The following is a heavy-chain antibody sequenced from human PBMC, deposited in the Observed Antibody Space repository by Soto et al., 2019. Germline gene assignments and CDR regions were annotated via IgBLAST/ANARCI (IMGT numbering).Heavy chain of an antibody. CDR3: ARAPRRYYYGSGSYTFDY. J-gene: IGHJ4*02. D-gene: IGHD3-10*01. Sequence: VAVIWYDGSNKYYADSVKGRFTISRDNSKNTLYLQMNSLRAEDTAVYYCARAPRRYYYGSGSYTFDYWGQGTLVTVSS. CDR2: IWYDGSNK. V-gene: IGHV3-33*01.